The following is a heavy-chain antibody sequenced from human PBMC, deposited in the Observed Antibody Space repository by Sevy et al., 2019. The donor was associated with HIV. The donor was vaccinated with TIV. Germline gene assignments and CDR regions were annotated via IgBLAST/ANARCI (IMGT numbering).Heavy chain of an antibody. V-gene: IGHV3-74*01. CDR2: VNSDGSST. J-gene: IGHJ4*02. Sequence: GGSLRLSCAASGFTFSSYWMHWVRRAPGKGPVWVSGVNSDGSSTNYADSEKGRFTMSRDSAKNTLYLQMNSLRAEDTAVYFCVAANTWQDYWGQGTLVTVSS. D-gene: IGHD2-15*01. CDR1: GFTFSSYW. CDR3: VAANTWQDY.